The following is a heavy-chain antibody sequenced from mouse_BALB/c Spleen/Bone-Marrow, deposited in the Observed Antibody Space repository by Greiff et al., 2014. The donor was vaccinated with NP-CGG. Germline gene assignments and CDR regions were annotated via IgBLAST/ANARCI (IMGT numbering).Heavy chain of an antibody. Sequence: EVKLVESGPSLVKPSQTLSLTCSVTGDSITSGYWNWVRKFPGNKLEYMGYISYSGSTYYNPSLWGRISHTQDTTKVQYYLQMNSVTPEDPATYYCAIYKGYYDHDGDYFDYWGQGTTLTVSS. CDR2: ISYSGST. CDR3: AIYKGYYDHDGDYFDY. D-gene: IGHD2-4*01. J-gene: IGHJ2*01. CDR1: GDSITSGY. V-gene: IGHV3-8*02.